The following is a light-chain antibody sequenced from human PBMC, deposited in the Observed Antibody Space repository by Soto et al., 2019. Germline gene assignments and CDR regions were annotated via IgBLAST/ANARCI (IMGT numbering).Light chain of an antibody. J-gene: IGKJ2*01. CDR1: QTVSTN. CDR2: GAS. V-gene: IGKV3-15*01. CDR3: QQYNNWLYT. Sequence: ERVMTQSPATLSVSPGERATLSCRASQTVSTNLAWYQLKPGQAPRLLIYGASTRATGVPARFSGSGSGTEFTLTISSLQYEDFEVYYCQQYNNWLYTFGQGTKVDIK.